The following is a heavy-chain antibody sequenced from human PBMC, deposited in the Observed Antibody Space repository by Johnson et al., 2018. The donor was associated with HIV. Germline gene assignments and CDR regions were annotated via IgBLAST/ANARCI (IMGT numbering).Heavy chain of an antibody. D-gene: IGHD1-20*01. CDR1: GFTFSSYA. CDR2: ISGSGGST. J-gene: IGHJ3*02. V-gene: IGHV3-23*04. CDR3: AKDPSALSITGTSDAFDI. Sequence: VQLVESGGGLVQPGGSLRLSCAASGFTFSSYAMSWVRQAPGKGLEWVSAISGSGGSTYYAASVKGRFTISRDNSKNTLYLQMNSLRAEDTAVYYCAKDPSALSITGTSDAFDIWGQGTMVTVSS.